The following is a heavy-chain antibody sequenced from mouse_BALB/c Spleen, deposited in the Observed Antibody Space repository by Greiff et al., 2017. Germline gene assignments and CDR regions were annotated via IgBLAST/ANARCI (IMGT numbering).Heavy chain of an antibody. CDR2: IWAGGST. D-gene: IGHD2-14*01. J-gene: IGHJ3*01. Sequence: VMLVESGPGLVAPSQSLSITCTVSGFSLTSYGVHWVRQPPGKGLEWLGVIWAGGSTNYNSALMSRLSISKDNSKSQVFLKMNSLQTDDTAMYYCARDLGDRYEAYWGQGTLVTVSA. CDR3: ARDLGDRYEAY. CDR1: GFSLTSYG. V-gene: IGHV2-9*02.